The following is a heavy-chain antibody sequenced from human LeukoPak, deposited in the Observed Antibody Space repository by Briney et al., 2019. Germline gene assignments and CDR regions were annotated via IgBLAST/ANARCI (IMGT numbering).Heavy chain of an antibody. J-gene: IGHJ5*02. V-gene: IGHV3-20*04. CDR1: GFRFDDNG. D-gene: IGHD2-2*01. CDR3: ARGSIVVVPAASVFDP. CDR2: LNWNGDKT. Sequence: PGGSLRLSCAASGFRFDDNGMNWVRQAPGKGLEWVAGLNWNGDKTGYADSVKGRFIVSRDNRKNSLHLQMNSLRAEDTALYYCARGSIVVVPAASVFDPWGQGTLVTVSS.